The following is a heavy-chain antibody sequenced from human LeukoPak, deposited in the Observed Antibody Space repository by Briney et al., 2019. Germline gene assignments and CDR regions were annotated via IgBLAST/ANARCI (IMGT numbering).Heavy chain of an antibody. CDR2: INHSGST. Sequence: SETLSLTCSVYCGSFRCYYWSWIRPPPGKGLEWIGEINHSGSTNYNPSLKSRVTISIDTSKNQFSLKLSSVTAADKAVYYCARHLRYFDWLPTRGSFDYWGQGTLVTVSS. V-gene: IGHV4-34*01. CDR3: ARHLRYFDWLPTRGSFDY. J-gene: IGHJ4*02. D-gene: IGHD3-9*01. CDR1: CGSFRCYY.